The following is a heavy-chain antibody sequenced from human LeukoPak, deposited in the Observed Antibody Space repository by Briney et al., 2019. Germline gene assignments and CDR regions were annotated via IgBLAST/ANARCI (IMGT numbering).Heavy chain of an antibody. CDR3: ARYPKEPPENCTNGVCHHMDV. V-gene: IGHV1-46*01. J-gene: IGHJ6*03. CDR1: GYTFTGYY. Sequence: GASVKDSCKASGYTFTGYYMHWVRQAPGQGLEWMGIINPSGGSTSYAQKFQGRVTMTRDMSTSTVYMELSSLRSEDTAVYYCARYPKEPPENCTNGVCHHMDVWGKGTTVTVSS. CDR2: INPSGGST. D-gene: IGHD2-8*01.